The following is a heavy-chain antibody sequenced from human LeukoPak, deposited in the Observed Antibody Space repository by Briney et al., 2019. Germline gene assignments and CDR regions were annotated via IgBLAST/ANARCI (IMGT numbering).Heavy chain of an antibody. CDR3: ARGPSSSFYMDV. J-gene: IGHJ6*03. CDR1: GFTFSDYT. CDR2: ITGNARSK. Sequence: GGSLRLSCAGSGFTFSDYTMHWVRQAPGEGLEYVSAITGNARSKYHADSVRGRFAISRDNSKDTPYLQMGSLRPEDTAVYYCARGPSSSFYMDVWGKGTTVTISS. V-gene: IGHV3-64*02.